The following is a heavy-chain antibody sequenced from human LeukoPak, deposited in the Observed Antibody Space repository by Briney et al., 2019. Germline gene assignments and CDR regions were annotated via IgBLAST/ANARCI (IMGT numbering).Heavy chain of an antibody. CDR3: ARDRGGYYYGEGSNWFDP. CDR2: ISSSSYI. J-gene: IGHJ5*02. Sequence: PGXSLRLSCAASGFTFSSYSMHWVRQAPGKGLEWVPYISSSSYIYHSESVKGRFTISRDYAKNSLCLQMDTLRAGDTAVYYCARDRGGYYYGEGSNWFDPWGQGTLVTVSS. V-gene: IGHV3-21*01. D-gene: IGHD5-12*01. CDR1: GFTFSSYS.